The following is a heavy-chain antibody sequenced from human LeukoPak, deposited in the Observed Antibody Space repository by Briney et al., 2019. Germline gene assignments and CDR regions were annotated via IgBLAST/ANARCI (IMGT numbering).Heavy chain of an antibody. CDR2: ISSSSSTI. D-gene: IGHD6-19*01. CDR3: ARDRDSSGWYFDAFDI. CDR1: GFTFSSYS. J-gene: IGHJ3*02. Sequence: GGSLRLSCAASGFTFSSYSMNWVRQAPGKGLEWVSYISSSSSTIYYADSVKGRFTISRDNAKNSLYLQMNSLRAEDTAVYYCARDRDSSGWYFDAFDIWGQGTMVTVSS. V-gene: IGHV3-48*04.